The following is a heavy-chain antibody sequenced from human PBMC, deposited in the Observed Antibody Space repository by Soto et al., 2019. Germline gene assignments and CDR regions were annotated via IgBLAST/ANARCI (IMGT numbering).Heavy chain of an antibody. Sequence: GGSLRLSCAASGFTFSGSAIHWVRQASGKGLEWVGRIRSKANNYATTYVASMEGRFSMSRDDSKNTAWLQMNGLKTEDTAIYYCTGASDYDFWRGPDYWGQGALVTVSS. J-gene: IGHJ4*02. CDR1: GFTFSGSA. CDR2: IRSKANNYAT. V-gene: IGHV3-73*01. D-gene: IGHD3-3*01. CDR3: TGASDYDFWRGPDY.